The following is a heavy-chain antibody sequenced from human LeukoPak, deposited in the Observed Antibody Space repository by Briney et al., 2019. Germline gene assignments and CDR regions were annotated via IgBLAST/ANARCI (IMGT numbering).Heavy chain of an antibody. J-gene: IGHJ6*03. CDR2: INHSGST. CDR3: ARLRYFDWLLGYYYYYYYMDV. Sequence: PSETLSLTCAVYGGSFSGYYWSWIRQPPGKGLEWIGEINHSGSTNYNPSLKSRVTISVDTSKNQFSLKLSSVTAADTAVYYCARLRYFDWLLGYYYYYYYMDVWGKGTTVTISS. D-gene: IGHD3-9*01. V-gene: IGHV4-34*01. CDR1: GGSFSGYY.